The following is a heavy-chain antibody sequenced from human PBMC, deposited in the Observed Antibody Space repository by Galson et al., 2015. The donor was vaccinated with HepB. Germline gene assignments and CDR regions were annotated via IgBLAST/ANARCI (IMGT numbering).Heavy chain of an antibody. Sequence: SVKVSCKASGFSLSTYDINWVRQATGQGLEWLGWMDPNSGNTGYAQKLKGRITMTRNTSISTDYMELRSLRSEDTAVYYCARFPHSSSWDDSYYYMDVWGKGTTVTVSS. CDR1: GFSLSTYD. CDR2: MDPNSGNT. V-gene: IGHV1-8*01. D-gene: IGHD6-13*01. CDR3: ARFPHSSSWDDSYYYMDV. J-gene: IGHJ6*03.